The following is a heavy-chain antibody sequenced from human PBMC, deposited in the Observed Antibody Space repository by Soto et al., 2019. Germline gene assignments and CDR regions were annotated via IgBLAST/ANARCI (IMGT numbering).Heavy chain of an antibody. CDR1: GGTFSSYA. D-gene: IGHD1-26*01. CDR3: TRGWETVVTTTPFAY. V-gene: IGHV1-69*06. J-gene: IGHJ4*02. CDR2: IIPIFGTA. Sequence: QVQLVQSGAEVKKPGSSVKVSCKASGGTFSSYAISWVRQAPGQGLEWMGGIIPIFGTANYAQKFQRRGAITAEKSTSTAYVELMILRSEYTALYYMTRGWETVVTTTPFAYWGQGMLVIVSS.